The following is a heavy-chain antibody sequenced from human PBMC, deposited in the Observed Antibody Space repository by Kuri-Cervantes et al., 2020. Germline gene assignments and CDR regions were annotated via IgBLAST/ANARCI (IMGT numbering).Heavy chain of an antibody. CDR2: IYHSGST. CDR3: ARQDRYFDH. J-gene: IGHJ4*01. CDR1: GSSISSGYY. V-gene: IGHV4-38-2*01. Sequence: SETLSLTCAVSGSSISSGYYWGWIRQPPGKGLEWIGIIYHSGSTYYNPSLKSRVTMSVDTTNNDFSLKLNSVTAADTAVYYCARQDRYFDHWGQGTLVTVSS.